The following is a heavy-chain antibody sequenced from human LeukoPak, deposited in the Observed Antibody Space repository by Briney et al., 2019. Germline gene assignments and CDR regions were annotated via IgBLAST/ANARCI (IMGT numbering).Heavy chain of an antibody. CDR1: GFTFSNAW. CDR3: AKDSALADGYFDY. J-gene: IGHJ4*02. D-gene: IGHD2-15*01. Sequence: GGSLRLSCAASGFTFSNAWMNWVRQAPGKGLEWVSSISASGGSTYYADSVKGRFTISRDNSKNTVYLQMNSLRAEDTAVYYCAKDSALADGYFDYWGQGTLVTVSS. CDR2: ISASGGST. V-gene: IGHV3-23*01.